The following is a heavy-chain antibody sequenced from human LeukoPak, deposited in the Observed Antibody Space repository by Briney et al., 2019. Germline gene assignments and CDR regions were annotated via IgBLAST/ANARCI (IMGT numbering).Heavy chain of an antibody. CDR3: ARELGHNRWYFDY. V-gene: IGHV3-30*03. CDR1: GFPFRTYS. CDR2: VSADGRTQ. Sequence: GGSLRLSCAASGFPFRTYSIHWVRQAPGKGLEWVPVVSADGRTQLYSDSVKGRFTISRDNSLNTLHLQMNSLRTEDTAVYYCARELGHNRWYFDYWGQGALVTVSS. J-gene: IGHJ4*02. D-gene: IGHD5-24*01.